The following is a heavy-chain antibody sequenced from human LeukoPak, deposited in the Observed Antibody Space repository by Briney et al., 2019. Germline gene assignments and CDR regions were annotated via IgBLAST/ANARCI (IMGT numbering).Heavy chain of an antibody. Sequence: GASVKASCKAFGGPFSGYAISWVRQAPGQGLEWMGWINPNRGGTNYAQKFQGRVTMTRDTSISTAYMELSRLRSDDTAVYYCARDQGPRYCSGGSCYDSSNDYWGQGTLVTVSS. V-gene: IGHV1-2*02. CDR3: ARDQGPRYCSGGSCYDSSNDY. CDR2: INPNRGGT. CDR1: GGPFSGYA. J-gene: IGHJ4*02. D-gene: IGHD2-15*01.